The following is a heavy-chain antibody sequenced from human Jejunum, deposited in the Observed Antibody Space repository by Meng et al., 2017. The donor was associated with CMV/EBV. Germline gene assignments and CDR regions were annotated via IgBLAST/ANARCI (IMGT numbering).Heavy chain of an antibody. CDR1: GFPFGAYY. CDR2: ITGNGDII. D-gene: IGHD4-17*01. CDR3: ARGNYGFDY. J-gene: IGHJ4*02. Sequence: LRLACAASGFPFGAYYMPWFRPSPGKGLEWVSYITGNGDIIYYADSVQGRFTISRDTAKSSLYLEINSLRAEDTAVYYCARGNYGFDYWGQGTLVTVSS. V-gene: IGHV3-11*01.